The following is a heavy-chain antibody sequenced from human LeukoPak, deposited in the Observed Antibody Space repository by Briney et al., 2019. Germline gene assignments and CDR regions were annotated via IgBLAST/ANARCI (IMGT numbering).Heavy chain of an antibody. D-gene: IGHD1-26*01. CDR1: GFTFSSYA. V-gene: IGHV3-23*01. CDR3: ARPGVAGSYWGGGQGSAFDI. J-gene: IGHJ3*02. CDR2: ISGSGGST. Sequence: GGSLRLSCAASGFTFSSYAMSWVRQAPGKGLEWVSAISGSGGSTYYADSVKGRFTISRDNSKNTLYLQMNSLRAGDTAVYYCARPGVAGSYWGGGQGSAFDIWGQGTMVTVSS.